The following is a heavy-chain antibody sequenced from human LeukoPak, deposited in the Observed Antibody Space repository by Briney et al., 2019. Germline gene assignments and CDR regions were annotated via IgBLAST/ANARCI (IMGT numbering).Heavy chain of an antibody. D-gene: IGHD3-10*01. CDR3: ARHSSATDRRFDI. CDR1: GGSISSYY. V-gene: IGHV4-59*08. CDR2: IYYSGST. Sequence: SETLSLTCTVSGGSISSYYWSWIRQPPGKGLEWIGYIYYSGSTNYNPSLKSRVTISVDTSKNQFSLRLSSVTAADTAVYYCARHSSATDRRFDIWGQGTMVTVSS. J-gene: IGHJ3*02.